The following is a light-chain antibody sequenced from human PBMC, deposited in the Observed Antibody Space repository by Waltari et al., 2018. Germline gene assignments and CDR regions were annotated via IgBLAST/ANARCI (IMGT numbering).Light chain of an antibody. J-gene: IGKJ2*01. CDR3: HQYYGSPYT. Sequence: DIVMTQSPASLAVSLGERATINCKSSQSVLYSSDNKNYLAWYQQKPGQHPKLLIYWASTRESGVPDRFSGSGSGTDFTLTISSLQAEDVAVYYCHQYYGSPYTFGQGTKLEIK. CDR2: WAS. CDR1: QSVLYSSDNKNY. V-gene: IGKV4-1*01.